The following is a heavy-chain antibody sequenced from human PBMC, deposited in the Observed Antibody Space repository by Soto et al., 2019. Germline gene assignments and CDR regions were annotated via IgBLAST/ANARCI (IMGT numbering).Heavy chain of an antibody. Sequence: QMQLVESGGGVVQPGRSLRLSCAASEFTFSRYGMHWVRQAPGKGLEWVAVISYDGSNKYYADSVKGRFTISRDNSKNTLDLPMNRLRDEDTAVYYCAKASIIMIVGGSLDYWGQGTLVTVSS. CDR2: ISYDGSNK. J-gene: IGHJ4*02. CDR3: AKASIIMIVGGSLDY. CDR1: EFTFSRYG. V-gene: IGHV3-30*18. D-gene: IGHD3-22*01.